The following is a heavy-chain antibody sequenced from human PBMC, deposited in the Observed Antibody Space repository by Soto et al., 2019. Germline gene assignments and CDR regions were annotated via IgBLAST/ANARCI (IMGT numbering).Heavy chain of an antibody. V-gene: IGHV1-69*12. Sequence: QVQVVQSGAEVKKPGSSVKVSCKASGGSFSNYGISWVRQAPGQGLEWMGGIIPVFGTPPYAQKFQDRVTITADESTSTVYMEVSSLTSEDTAVYYCARGDATKIIVTTYYGLDVWGKGTTVTVSS. CDR1: GGSFSNYG. CDR2: IIPVFGTP. D-gene: IGHD3-22*01. J-gene: IGHJ6*04. CDR3: ARGDATKIIVTTYYGLDV.